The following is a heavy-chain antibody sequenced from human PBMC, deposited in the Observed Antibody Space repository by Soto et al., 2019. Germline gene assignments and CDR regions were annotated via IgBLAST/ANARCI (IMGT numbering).Heavy chain of an antibody. D-gene: IGHD5-12*01. CDR1: GGSISSYY. J-gene: IGHJ4*02. CDR2: IYYSGST. Sequence: PSETLSLTCTVPGGSISSYYWSWIRQPPGKGLEWIGYIYYSGSTNYNPSLKSRVTISVDTSKNQFSLKLSSVTAADTAVYYCARAGAEEWLLHPLDYWGQGTLVTVSS. V-gene: IGHV4-59*01. CDR3: ARAGAEEWLLHPLDY.